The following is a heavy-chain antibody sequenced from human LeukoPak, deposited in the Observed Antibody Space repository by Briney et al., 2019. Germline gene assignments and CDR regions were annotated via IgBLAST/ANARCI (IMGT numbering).Heavy chain of an antibody. V-gene: IGHV3-21*01. CDR2: ISSSSSYI. Sequence: GGSLRLSCAASGFTFDLSWVRQAPGKGLGWVSSISSSSSYIYYADSVKGRFTISRDNAKNSLYLQMNSLRAEDTAVYYCARDQGIAAAGKGRDYYYGMDVWGQGTTVTVSS. J-gene: IGHJ6*02. CDR3: ARDQGIAAAGKGRDYYYGMDV. D-gene: IGHD6-13*01. CDR1: GFTFD.